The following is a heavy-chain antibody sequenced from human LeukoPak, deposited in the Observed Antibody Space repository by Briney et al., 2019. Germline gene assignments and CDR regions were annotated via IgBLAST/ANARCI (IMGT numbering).Heavy chain of an antibody. V-gene: IGHV3-48*04. D-gene: IGHD3-16*02. CDR3: ARGPTSNRFDC. CDR1: GFTFSSYS. CDR2: ISSSSSTI. Sequence: GGSLRLSCAASGFTFSSYSMNWVRQAPGKGLEWVSYISSSSSTIYYADSVKGRFTISRDNAKNSLYLQMNSLRAEDTAVYYCARGPTSNRFDCWGQGTLITVSS. J-gene: IGHJ4*02.